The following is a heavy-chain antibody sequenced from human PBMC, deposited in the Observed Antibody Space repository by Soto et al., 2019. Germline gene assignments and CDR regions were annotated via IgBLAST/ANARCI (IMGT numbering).Heavy chain of an antibody. CDR1: GGSISSYY. CDR2: IYYSGST. J-gene: IGHJ4*02. D-gene: IGHD2-8*02. CDR3: ARLLKGYWNYFDY. V-gene: IGHV4-59*08. Sequence: SETLYLTCTVSGGSISSYYWSWIRQPPGKGLEWIGYIYYSGSTNYNPSLKSRVTISVDTSKNQFSLKLSSVTAADTAVYYCARLLKGYWNYFDYWGQGTLVTVSS.